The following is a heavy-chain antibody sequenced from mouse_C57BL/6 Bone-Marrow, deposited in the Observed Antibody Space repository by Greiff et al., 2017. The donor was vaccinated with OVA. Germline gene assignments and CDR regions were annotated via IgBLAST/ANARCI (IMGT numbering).Heavy chain of an antibody. CDR3: TRAYDYPMDY. V-gene: IGHV1-15*01. J-gene: IGHJ4*01. Sequence: VKLQQSGAELVRPGASVTLSCKASGYTFTDYEMHWVKQTPVHGLEWIGAIDPETGGTAYNQKFKGKAILTADKSSSTAYMELRSLTSEDSAVYYCTRAYDYPMDYWGQGTSVTVSS. CDR1: GYTFTDYE. CDR2: IDPETGGT. D-gene: IGHD2-4*01.